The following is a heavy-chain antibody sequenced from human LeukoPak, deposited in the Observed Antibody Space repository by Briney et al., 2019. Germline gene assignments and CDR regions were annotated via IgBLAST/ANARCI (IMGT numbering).Heavy chain of an antibody. D-gene: IGHD6-6*01. CDR1: GFIFSGYG. V-gene: IGHV3-23*01. Sequence: GGSLRLSCGASGFIFSGYGMGWVRQAPGKGLEWVSTISNSSYHTYYPDSVRGRFTISRDNSANTLYLQMNNLRAEDTALYYCAKHRGSSSIYSVDSWGQGTLVTVSS. CDR2: ISNSSYHT. CDR3: AKHRGSSSIYSVDS. J-gene: IGHJ4*02.